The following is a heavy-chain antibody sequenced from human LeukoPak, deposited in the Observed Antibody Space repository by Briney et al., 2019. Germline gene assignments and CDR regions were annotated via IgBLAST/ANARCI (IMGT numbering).Heavy chain of an antibody. V-gene: IGHV3-23*01. D-gene: IGHD5-12*01. CDR2: ISGGGGST. J-gene: IGHJ3*02. Sequence: PGGSLRLSCAASGFTFSSYAMTWVRQGPGKGLEWVSDISGGGGSTYYADSVKGRFTISRDNSKNTLYLQMHSLRAEDTAVYHCAIYGGSGTNAFDMWGQGTMVTDSS. CDR1: GFTFSSYA. CDR3: AIYGGSGTNAFDM.